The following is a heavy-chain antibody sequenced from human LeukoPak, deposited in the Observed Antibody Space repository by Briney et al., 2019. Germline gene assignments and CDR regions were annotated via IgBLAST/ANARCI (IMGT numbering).Heavy chain of an antibody. CDR2: MHYSGST. D-gene: IGHD5-24*01. J-gene: IGHJ4*02. Sequence: PSETLSLTCSVSGGSITKNGYYWGWIRQSPETGLEWIGSMHYSGSTYYNPSLNSRVTISVDTSKNQFSLKLSSVTAADTAVYYCARVGRDGYTFDYWGQGTLVTVSS. CDR1: GGSITKNGYY. CDR3: ARVGRDGYTFDY. V-gene: IGHV4-39*07.